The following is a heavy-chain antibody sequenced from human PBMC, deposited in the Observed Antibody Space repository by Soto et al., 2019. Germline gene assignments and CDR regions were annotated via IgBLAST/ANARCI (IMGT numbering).Heavy chain of an antibody. Sequence: QVQLVESGGGVVQPGRSLRLSCAASGFTFSSYGMHWVRQAPGKGLEWVAVIWYDGSNKYYADSVKGRFTISRDNSKNTLYLQMNSLRAEDTAVYYCARIHDYGDYLHYYYYGMDVWGQGTTVTGSS. J-gene: IGHJ6*02. V-gene: IGHV3-33*01. CDR2: IWYDGSNK. CDR1: GFTFSSYG. D-gene: IGHD4-17*01. CDR3: ARIHDYGDYLHYYYYGMDV.